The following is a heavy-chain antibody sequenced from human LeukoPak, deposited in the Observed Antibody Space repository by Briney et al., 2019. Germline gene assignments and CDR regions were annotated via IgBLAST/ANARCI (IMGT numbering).Heavy chain of an antibody. J-gene: IGHJ5*02. Sequence: GGSLRLSCAASGFTFSSYWMHWVRQAPGKGLVWVLRISGDGSSTNYADSVKGRFIISRDNAKNTLYLQMNSLRAEDTAVYYCVKNLWFGESARWFDPWGLGTVVTVSS. CDR1: GFTFSSYW. D-gene: IGHD3-10*01. V-gene: IGHV3-74*01. CDR2: ISGDGSST. CDR3: VKNLWFGESARWFDP.